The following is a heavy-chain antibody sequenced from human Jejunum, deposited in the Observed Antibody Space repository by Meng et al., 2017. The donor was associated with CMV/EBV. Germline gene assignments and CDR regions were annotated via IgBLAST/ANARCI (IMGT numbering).Heavy chain of an antibody. J-gene: IGHJ4*02. CDR3: ARDSPLDGYSLLDY. V-gene: IGHV7-4-1*02. CDR1: VYTFTSYP. D-gene: IGHD5-24*01. Sequence: VQVRQIGYGLKKPGASVKVACKASVYTFTSYPMNWVRQAPGQGLEWMGWINTNTGNPTYAQGFTGRFVFSLDTSVSTAYLQINSLRADDTAVYYCARDSPLDGYSLLDYWGQGTLVTVSS. CDR2: INTNTGNP.